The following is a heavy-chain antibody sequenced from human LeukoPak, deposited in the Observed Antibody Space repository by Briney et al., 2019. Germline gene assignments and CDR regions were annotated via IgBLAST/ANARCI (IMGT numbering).Heavy chain of an antibody. J-gene: IGHJ4*02. CDR1: GFTFSSYA. CDR2: ISGSGGST. CDR3: AKSSYYDASGYYREFYFDS. Sequence: GGSLRLSCAASGFTFSSYAMSWVRQAPGKGLEWVSSISGSGGSTHYVDSVKGRSTISRDKTKNTLYLQMNSLRAEDTVVYYCAKSSYYDASGYYREFYFDSWGQGTLVTVSS. V-gene: IGHV3-23*01. D-gene: IGHD3-22*01.